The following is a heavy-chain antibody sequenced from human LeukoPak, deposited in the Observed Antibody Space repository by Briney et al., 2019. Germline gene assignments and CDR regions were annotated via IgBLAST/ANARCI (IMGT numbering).Heavy chain of an antibody. CDR3: AREDYYDSSGFYYFDY. Sequence: PSETLTLTCTVSGDSISSYYWSWIRQPAGKGLEWIGRIYTSGTTNYNPSLKSRVTISVDKSKNQFSLKLSSVTAADTAVYYCAREDYYDSSGFYYFDYWGQGTLVTVSS. CDR1: GDSISSYY. V-gene: IGHV4-4*07. CDR2: IYTSGTT. D-gene: IGHD3-22*01. J-gene: IGHJ4*02.